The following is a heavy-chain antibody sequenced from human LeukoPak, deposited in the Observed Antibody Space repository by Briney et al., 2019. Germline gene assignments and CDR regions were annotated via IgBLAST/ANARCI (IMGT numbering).Heavy chain of an antibody. CDR1: GFTFSSYG. CDR3: ARILGSGYSYGCLGY. CDR2: ISYDGSNK. D-gene: IGHD5-18*01. V-gene: IGHV3-30*03. Sequence: PGGSLRLSCAASGFTFSSYGMHWVRQAPGKGLEWVAVISYDGSNKYYADSVKGRFTISRDNSKNTLYLQMNSLRAEDTAVYYCARILGSGYSYGCLGYWGQGTLVTVSS. J-gene: IGHJ4*02.